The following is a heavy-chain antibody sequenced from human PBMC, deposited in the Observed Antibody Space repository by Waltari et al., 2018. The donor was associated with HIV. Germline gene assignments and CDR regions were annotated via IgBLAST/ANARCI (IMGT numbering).Heavy chain of an antibody. CDR2: ISYDGSNK. V-gene: IGHV3-30*18. CDR1: GFTFSSYG. CDR3: AKDRQKIGYYDILTGYLDY. Sequence: QVQLVESGGGVVQPRRSLSLSCAASGFTFSSYGMPWVRPAPGKGLEWVAVISYDGSNKYYADSVKGRFTISRDNSKNTLYLQMNSLRAEDTAVYYCAKDRQKIGYYDILTGYLDYWGQGTLVTVSS. J-gene: IGHJ4*02. D-gene: IGHD3-9*01.